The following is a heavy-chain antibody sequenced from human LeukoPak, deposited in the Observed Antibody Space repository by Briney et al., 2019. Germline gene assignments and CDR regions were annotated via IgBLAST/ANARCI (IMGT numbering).Heavy chain of an antibody. J-gene: IGHJ4*02. CDR3: TQVHDTSGYYYHFDS. Sequence: GGSLRLSCAASGFTFSSYAMSWVRQAPGKGLEGVSTLSGVGGGTNYGDSVKGRFTISRDNSKNTVYLQMNSLRAEDTAVYYCTQVHDTSGYYYHFDSWGQGTLVTVSS. V-gene: IGHV3-23*01. CDR1: GFTFSSYA. CDR2: LSGVGGGT. D-gene: IGHD3-22*01.